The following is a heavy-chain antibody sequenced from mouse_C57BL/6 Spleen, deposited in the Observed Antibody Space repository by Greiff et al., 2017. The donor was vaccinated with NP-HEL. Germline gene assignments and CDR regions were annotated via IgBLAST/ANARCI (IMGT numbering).Heavy chain of an antibody. J-gene: IGHJ1*03. V-gene: IGHV1-52*01. Sequence: VQLQQSGAELVRPGSSVKLSCKASGYTFTSYWMHWVKQRPIQGLEWIGNIDPSDSETHYNQKFKDKATLTVDKSSSTAYMQLSSLTSEDSAVYYCARSEVTTVVVHWYFDVWGTGTTVTVSS. CDR3: ARSEVTTVVVHWYFDV. D-gene: IGHD1-1*01. CDR2: IDPSDSET. CDR1: GYTFTSYW.